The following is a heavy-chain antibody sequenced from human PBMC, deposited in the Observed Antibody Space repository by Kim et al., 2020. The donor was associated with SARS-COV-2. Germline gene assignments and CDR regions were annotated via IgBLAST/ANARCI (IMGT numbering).Heavy chain of an antibody. CDR1: GFTFSSYA. D-gene: IGHD3-3*01. Sequence: GGSLRLSCAASGFTFSSYAMHWVRQAPGKGLEYVSAISSNGGSTYYANSVKGRFTISRDNSKNTLYLQMGSLRAEDMAVYYCARDQMGFCSGFGYYYGMDVWGQGTTVPVSS. CDR3: ARDQMGFCSGFGYYYGMDV. CDR2: ISSNGGST. V-gene: IGHV3-64*01. J-gene: IGHJ6*02.